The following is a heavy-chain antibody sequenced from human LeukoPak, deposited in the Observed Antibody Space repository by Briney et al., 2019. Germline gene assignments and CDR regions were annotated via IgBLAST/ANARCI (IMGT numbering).Heavy chain of an antibody. V-gene: IGHV3-48*01. J-gene: IGHJ4*02. CDR3: ARDGTPWYSSSETSFDY. CDR2: IGGSS. D-gene: IGHD6-13*01. CDR1: GFTFNDYT. Sequence: GGSLRLSCAASGFTFNDYTMNWVRQAPGKGLEWISYIGGSSYYADSVKGRFTISRDNAKNSLYLQMNSLRAEDTAVYYCARDGTPWYSSSETSFDYWGQGTLVTVSS.